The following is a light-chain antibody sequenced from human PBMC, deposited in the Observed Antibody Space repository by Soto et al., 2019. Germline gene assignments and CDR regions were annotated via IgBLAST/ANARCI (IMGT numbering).Light chain of an antibody. J-gene: IGKJ3*01. CDR2: GAS. Sequence: EIVMTQSPATLSVSPGERATLSCRASQSVSSNLAWYQQKPRQAPRLLIYGASTRATGIPTRFSGSGSGTEFPLTISSRQSDDFSVYYCQQYKNWSPLIFGPENKVDIK. V-gene: IGKV3-15*01. CDR1: QSVSSN. CDR3: QQYKNWSPLI.